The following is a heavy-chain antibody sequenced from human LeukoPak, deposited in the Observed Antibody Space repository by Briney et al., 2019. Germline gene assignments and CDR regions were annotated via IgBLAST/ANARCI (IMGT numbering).Heavy chain of an antibody. D-gene: IGHD6-13*01. Sequence: GGSLRLTCAASGFTFSSYWMSWVRQAPGKGLEWAANIKQDGSEKYYVDSVKGRFTISRDNAKNSLYLQMNSLRAEDTAVYYCARDLNSSSWYPFDYWGQGTLVTVSS. J-gene: IGHJ4*02. V-gene: IGHV3-7*01. CDR3: ARDLNSSSWYPFDY. CDR2: IKQDGSEK. CDR1: GFTFSSYW.